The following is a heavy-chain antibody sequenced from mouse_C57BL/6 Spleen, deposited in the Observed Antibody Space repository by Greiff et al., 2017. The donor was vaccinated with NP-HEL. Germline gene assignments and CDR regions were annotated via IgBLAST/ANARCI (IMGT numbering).Heavy chain of an antibody. Sequence: QVQLQQSGAELVRPGASVTLSCKASGYTFTDYEMHWVKQTPVHGLEWIGAIDPETGGTAYNQKFKGKAILTADKSSSTAYMELRSLTSEDSAVYYCTRSYGSSVDYWGQGTTLTVSS. CDR1: GYTFTDYE. V-gene: IGHV1-15*01. CDR3: TRSYGSSVDY. J-gene: IGHJ2*01. D-gene: IGHD1-1*01. CDR2: IDPETGGT.